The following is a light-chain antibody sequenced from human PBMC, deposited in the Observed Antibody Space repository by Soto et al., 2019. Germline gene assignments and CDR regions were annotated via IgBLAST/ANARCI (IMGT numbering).Light chain of an antibody. CDR1: SSDVGGYNY. CDR3: SLYKYTSTLVV. V-gene: IGLV2-14*01. Sequence: QSALTQPASVSGSPGQSITISCTGTSSDVGGYNYVSWYQQHPGKAPKLMIYDVSNRPSGVSNRFSGSKSGNTASLTISGLQADDEADYYCSLYKYTSTLVVFGGGTQLTVL. CDR2: DVS. J-gene: IGLJ2*01.